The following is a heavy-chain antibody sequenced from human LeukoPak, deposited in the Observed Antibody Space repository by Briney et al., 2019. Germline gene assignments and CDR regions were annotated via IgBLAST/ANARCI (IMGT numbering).Heavy chain of an antibody. CDR1: GVSVSTRHYY. V-gene: IGHV4-61*01. CDR3: ARGWQQGPRYFDL. D-gene: IGHD4-23*01. CDR2: ISYTGST. J-gene: IGHJ2*01. Sequence: ASETLSLTCTVSGVSVSTRHYYWSWVRQPPGEGLECIGYISYTGSTNYNPSLKSRVTISLDTSKNQFSLKLNSVTAADTAVYYCARGWQQGPRYFDLWGRGTLVTVSS.